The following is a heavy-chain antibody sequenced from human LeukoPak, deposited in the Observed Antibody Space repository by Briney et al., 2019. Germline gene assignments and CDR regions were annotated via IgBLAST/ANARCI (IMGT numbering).Heavy chain of an antibody. V-gene: IGHV1-46*01. CDR2: ISPSGGST. D-gene: IGHD3-22*01. CDR1: GYTFTSNY. J-gene: IGHJ5*02. Sequence: ASVKVSCKAFGYTFTSNYMHWVRQAPGQGPEWMGVISPSGGSTTYAQKFQGRVTITADKSTSTAYMELSSLRSEDTAVYYCAKCVGYDSSGYYRNWFDPWGQGTLVTVSS. CDR3: AKCVGYDSSGYYRNWFDP.